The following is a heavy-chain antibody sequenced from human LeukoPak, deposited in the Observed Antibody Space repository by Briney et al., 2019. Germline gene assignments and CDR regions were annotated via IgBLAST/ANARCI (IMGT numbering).Heavy chain of an antibody. V-gene: IGHV3-23*01. CDR2: IGYSAGDT. J-gene: IGHJ4*02. CDR1: GFTVSSYA. Sequence: GGSLRLSCAASGFTVSSYAMTWVRQAPGKGLEWVSAIGYSAGDTYYADSVKGRFTISRDNSMNTLYLQMSSLRADDTALYYCARDDDGHHHGVDHWGQGTLVTVSS. D-gene: IGHD4-17*01. CDR3: ARDDDGHHHGVDH.